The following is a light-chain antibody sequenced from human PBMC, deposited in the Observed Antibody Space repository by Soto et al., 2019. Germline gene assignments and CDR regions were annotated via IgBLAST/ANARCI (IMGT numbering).Light chain of an antibody. CDR3: QTWGTGGPDVV. J-gene: IGLJ2*01. CDR2: LNSDGSH. Sequence: QLVLTQSASASASLGASVKLTCTLSSGHSSYAIAWHQQQPEKGPRYLMKLNSDGSHSKGDGIPDRFSGSSSGAERYLTISSLQSEDEADYYCQTWGTGGPDVVFGGGTKLTVL. V-gene: IGLV4-69*01. CDR1: SGHSSYA.